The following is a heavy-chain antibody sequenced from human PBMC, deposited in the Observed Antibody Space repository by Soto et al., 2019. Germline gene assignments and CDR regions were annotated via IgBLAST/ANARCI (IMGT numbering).Heavy chain of an antibody. D-gene: IGHD2-21*02. J-gene: IGHJ3*02. Sequence: ASVKVSCKPSGGTFSSYAISWVRQAPGQGLEWMGGIIPIFGTANYAQKFQGRVTITADESTSTAYMELRSLRSEDTAVYYCARVGLAYCGGDCYPDAFDIWGQGTMVTVSS. CDR1: GGTFSSYA. CDR2: IIPIFGTA. CDR3: ARVGLAYCGGDCYPDAFDI. V-gene: IGHV1-69*13.